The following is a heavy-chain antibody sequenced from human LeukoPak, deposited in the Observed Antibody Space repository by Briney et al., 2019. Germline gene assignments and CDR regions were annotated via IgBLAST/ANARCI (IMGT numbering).Heavy chain of an antibody. CDR1: GGSISNTNW. D-gene: IGHD3-3*01. CDR3: ARQGNNHFGVVTPSWFDP. J-gene: IGHJ5*02. Sequence: SGTLSLTCDVSGGSISNTNWWSWVRQPPGQGLEWIGEVSLAGQTNYYPSLNGRVTMSLDESSNQLSLKLTSVTAADTAVYYCARQGNNHFGVVTPSWFDPWGQGTLVTVSS. V-gene: IGHV4-4*02. CDR2: VSLAGQT.